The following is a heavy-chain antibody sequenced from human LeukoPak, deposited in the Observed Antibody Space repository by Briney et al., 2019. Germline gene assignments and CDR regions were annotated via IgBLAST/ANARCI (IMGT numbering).Heavy chain of an antibody. CDR2: VYYTGRT. D-gene: IGHD6-19*01. J-gene: IGHJ6*02. CDR1: GGSFSGYY. CDR3: ARHSSGWSWGYYGMDV. V-gene: IGHV4-34*01. Sequence: PSETLSLTCAVYGGSFSGYYWSWIRQPPGKGLEWIGSVYYTGRTYYNPSLKSRVTISVNPSKNQFSLKLSSVTAADTAVYYCARHSSGWSWGYYGMDVWGQGTTVTVSS.